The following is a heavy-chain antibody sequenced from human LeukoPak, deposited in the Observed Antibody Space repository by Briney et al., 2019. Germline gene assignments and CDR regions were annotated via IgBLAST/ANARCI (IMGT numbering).Heavy chain of an antibody. CDR3: ARTTVTTGRTNWFDP. V-gene: IGHV3-7*03. J-gene: IGHJ5*02. CDR2: IKKDGSEK. CDR1: GFTFSSNW. Sequence: GGSLSLSCAASGFTFSSNWMSWDGKVPGKGLEWVANIKKDGSEKKYVDSVKGRFTISRDNFKNTLYLQMNSLRAEDTAVYYCARTTVTTGRTNWFDPWGQGTLVTVSS. D-gene: IGHD4-17*01.